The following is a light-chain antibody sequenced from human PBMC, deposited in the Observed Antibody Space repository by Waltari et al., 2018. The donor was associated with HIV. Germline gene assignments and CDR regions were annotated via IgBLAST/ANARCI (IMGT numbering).Light chain of an antibody. Sequence: EIVLTQSPGTLSLSPGERATLSCRASQSVSTTYLAWYQQKPGQAPRLLIYGASSRATGIPDRFSGRVSGTDFTLTISRLEPEDFAVYYCQQYGSSPRTFGQGTKVEIK. V-gene: IGKV3-20*01. CDR2: GAS. J-gene: IGKJ1*01. CDR1: QSVSTTY. CDR3: QQYGSSPRT.